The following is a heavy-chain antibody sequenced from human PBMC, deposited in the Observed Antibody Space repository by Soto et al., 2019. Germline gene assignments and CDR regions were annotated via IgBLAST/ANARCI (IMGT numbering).Heavy chain of an antibody. Sequence: PSETLSLTCTVSGGSVSSGSYYWSWIRQPPGKGLEWIGYIYYSGSTNYNPSLKSRVTISVDTSKNQFSLKLSSVTAADTAVYYCARAPNRYDSRAYNWFDPWGQGTLVTVSS. CDR1: GGSVSSGSYY. CDR2: IYYSGST. CDR3: ARAPNRYDSRAYNWFDP. D-gene: IGHD3-22*01. J-gene: IGHJ5*02. V-gene: IGHV4-61*01.